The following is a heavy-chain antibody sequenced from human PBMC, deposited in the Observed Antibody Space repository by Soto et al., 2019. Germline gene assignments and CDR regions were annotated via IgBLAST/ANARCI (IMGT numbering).Heavy chain of an antibody. D-gene: IGHD1-26*01. CDR3: ATESGSSWRWFDA. J-gene: IGHJ5*02. CDR1: GVRLSSNRAA. CDR2: TYYRSKWYN. Sequence: SQTLSLTCAISGVRLSSNRAALNWIRQSPSRGLEWLGRTYYRSKWYNDYAVSVKSRITINPDTSKNQFSLQLNSVTPEDTAVYYCATESGSSWRWFDAWGQGTLVTVSS. V-gene: IGHV6-1*01.